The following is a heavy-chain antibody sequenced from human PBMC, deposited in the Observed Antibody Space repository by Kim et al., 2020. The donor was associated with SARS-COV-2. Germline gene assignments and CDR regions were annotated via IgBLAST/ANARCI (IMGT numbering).Heavy chain of an antibody. D-gene: IGHD3-22*01. Sequence: SETLSLTCAVYGGSFSGYYWSWIRQPPGKGLEWIGEINHSGSTNYNPSLKSRVTISVDTSKNQFSLKLSSVTAADTAVYYCARGALKKYYYDSSGYSAEYFQHWGQGTLVTVSS. V-gene: IGHV4-34*01. CDR1: GGSFSGYY. CDR2: INHSGST. J-gene: IGHJ1*01. CDR3: ARGALKKYYYDSSGYSAEYFQH.